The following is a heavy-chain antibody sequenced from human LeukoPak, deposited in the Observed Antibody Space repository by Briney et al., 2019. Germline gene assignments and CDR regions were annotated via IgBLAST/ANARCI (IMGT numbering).Heavy chain of an antibody. CDR1: GFSLSTSGVG. Sequence: GSGPTLVNPTQTLTLTCTFPGFSLSTSGVGVGWIRQPPGKALEWLAVIYWDDDKRYNPSLKSRLTITKDTSKNQVVLTVTNTDPVDTATYYSAHSRDYGDYRPGYDPWGPGTLVPVSS. D-gene: IGHD4-17*01. CDR3: AHSRDYGDYRPGYDP. J-gene: IGHJ5*02. CDR2: IYWDDDK. V-gene: IGHV2-5*02.